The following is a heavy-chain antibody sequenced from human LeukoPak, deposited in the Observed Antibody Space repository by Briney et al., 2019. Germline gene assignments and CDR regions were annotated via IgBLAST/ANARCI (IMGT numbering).Heavy chain of an antibody. J-gene: IGHJ4*02. CDR1: GGSISSSSYY. CDR2: IYYSGST. V-gene: IGHV4-39*01. CDR3: ARMGSSWYNDY. Sequence: PSQTLSLTCTVSGGSISSSSYYWGWIRQPPGKGLEWIGSIYYSGSTYYNPSLKSRVTISVDTSKNQFSLKLSSVTAADTAVYYCARMGSSWYNDYWGQGTLVTVSS. D-gene: IGHD6-13*01.